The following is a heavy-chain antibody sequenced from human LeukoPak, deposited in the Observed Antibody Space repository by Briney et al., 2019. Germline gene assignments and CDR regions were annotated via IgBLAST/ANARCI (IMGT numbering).Heavy chain of an antibody. D-gene: IGHD6-19*01. Sequence: TLSLTCTVSGGSISSSSYYWNWIRQPAGKRLEWLGHVFTRGTTNYNASLEGRLTISLDTARNQFSLYLSSVTAADTAMYFCARSSLAVYFDYWGQGTLVTASS. J-gene: IGHJ4*02. CDR2: VFTRGTT. CDR1: GGSISSSSYY. CDR3: ARSSLAVYFDY. V-gene: IGHV4-61*09.